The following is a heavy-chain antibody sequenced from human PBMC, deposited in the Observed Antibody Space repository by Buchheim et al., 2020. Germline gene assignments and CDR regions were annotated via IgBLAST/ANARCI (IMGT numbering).Heavy chain of an antibody. J-gene: IGHJ2*01. CDR2: INHSGST. CDR3: ARGPRYYDSSGYYQPTTSLYWYFDL. D-gene: IGHD3-22*01. CDR1: GGSFSGYY. V-gene: IGHV4-34*01. Sequence: QVQLQQWGAGLLKPSETLSLTCAVYGGSFSGYYWSWIRQPSGKGLEWIGEINHSGSTNYNPSLKSRVTISVDTSKNQFSLKLSSVTAADTAVYYCARGPRYYDSSGYYQPTTSLYWYFDLWGRGTL.